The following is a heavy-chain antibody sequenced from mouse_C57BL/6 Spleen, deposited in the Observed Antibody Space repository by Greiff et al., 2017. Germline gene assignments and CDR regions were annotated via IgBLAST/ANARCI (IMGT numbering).Heavy chain of an antibody. CDR1: GYTFTSYW. Sequence: QVQLQQPGAELVRPGSSVKLSCKASGYTFTSYWMAWVKQRPGQGLEWIGNISPSASETHYKQKFKDNDTLTEDKSTSTAYMQLSSLTSEDSAVNYCERTRNLFDVWGTGTTVTVSS. CDR2: ISPSASET. J-gene: IGHJ1*03. D-gene: IGHD2-1*01. V-gene: IGHV1-61*01. CDR3: ERTRNLFDV.